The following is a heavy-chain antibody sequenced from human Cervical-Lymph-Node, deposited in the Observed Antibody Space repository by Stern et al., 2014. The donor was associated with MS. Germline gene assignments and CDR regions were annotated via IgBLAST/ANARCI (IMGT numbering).Heavy chain of an antibody. CDR3: ARGSSSGYLPRPWGYFDY. D-gene: IGHD3-22*01. V-gene: IGHV1-18*01. J-gene: IGHJ4*02. CDR1: GYTFTSYG. Sequence: VQLVESGAEVKKPGASVKVSCKASGYTFTSYGISWVRQAPGQGLEWMGWISAYNGNTNYAQKLQGSVTMTTGTSTSTAYMELRSLRSDDTAVYYCARGSSSGYLPRPWGYFDYWGQGTLVTVSS. CDR2: ISAYNGNT.